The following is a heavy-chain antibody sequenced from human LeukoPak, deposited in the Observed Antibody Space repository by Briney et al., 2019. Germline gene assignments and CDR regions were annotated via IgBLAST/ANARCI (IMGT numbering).Heavy chain of an antibody. Sequence: GSLRLSCAASGFTFSSYSMNWVRQAPGKGLEWVSYISSSSGTIYYADSVKGRFTISRDNAKNSLYLQMNSLRAEDTAVYYCAQDSMRGYSSGWYYFDYWGQGTLVTVSS. D-gene: IGHD6-19*01. CDR1: GFTFSSYS. V-gene: IGHV3-48*04. CDR2: ISSSSGTI. J-gene: IGHJ4*02. CDR3: AQDSMRGYSSGWYYFDY.